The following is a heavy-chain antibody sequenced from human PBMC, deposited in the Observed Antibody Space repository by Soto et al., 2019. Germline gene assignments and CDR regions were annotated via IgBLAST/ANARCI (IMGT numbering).Heavy chain of an antibody. V-gene: IGHV1-18*01. Sequence: ASVKVSCKASGYTFTSYGISWVRRARGQGLEWMGWISAYNGNTNYAQKLQGRVTMTTDTSTSTAYMELRSLRSDDTAVYYCARRGRIAVAGGMDYFDYWGQGTLVTVSS. CDR1: GYTFTSYG. CDR2: ISAYNGNT. CDR3: ARRGRIAVAGGMDYFDY. D-gene: IGHD6-19*01. J-gene: IGHJ4*02.